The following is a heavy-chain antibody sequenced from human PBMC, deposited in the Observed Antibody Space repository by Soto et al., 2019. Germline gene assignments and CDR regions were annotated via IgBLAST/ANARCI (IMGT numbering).Heavy chain of an antibody. V-gene: IGHV1-18*01. CDR2: ISPHNGDI. CDR3: AKGTTTGTTRGFFDS. D-gene: IGHD1-1*01. Sequence: QVQLVQSGPEVKKPGASVQVSCKAAGYTFVSYGVGWVRQAPGQGLEWMGWISPHNGDINDAQKFKGRVTMTTDTSTNTAYLEVRSLTSDDTAIYYCAKGTTTGTTRGFFDSWGQGTLITVSS. CDR1: GYTFVSYG. J-gene: IGHJ5*01.